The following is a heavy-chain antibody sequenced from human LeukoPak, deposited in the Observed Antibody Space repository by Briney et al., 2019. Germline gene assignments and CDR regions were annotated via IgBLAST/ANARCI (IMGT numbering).Heavy chain of an antibody. J-gene: IGHJ5*02. CDR1: GYTFTGYY. V-gene: IGHV1-2*02. Sequence: ASVKVSCKASGYTFTGYYIHWVRQAPGQGLEWMGWINPNSGGTNYAQKFQGRVTMTRDTSISTAYMEVSSLRSDDTAVYYCASGGMSEGTIDPRGQGTLVTVSS. CDR3: ASGGMSEGTIDP. CDR2: INPNSGGT. D-gene: IGHD3-10*01.